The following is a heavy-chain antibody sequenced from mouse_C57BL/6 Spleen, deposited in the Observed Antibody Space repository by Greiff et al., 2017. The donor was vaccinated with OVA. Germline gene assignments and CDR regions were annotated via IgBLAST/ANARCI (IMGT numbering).Heavy chain of an antibody. CDR2: ILPGSGST. Sequence: QVQLKQSGAELMKPGASVKLSCKATGYTFTGYWIEWVKQRPGHGLEWIGEILPGSGSTNYNEKFKGKATFTADTSSNTADMQLSSLTTEDSAIYYCARPYSNYDLGGFAYWGQGTLVTVSA. D-gene: IGHD2-5*01. J-gene: IGHJ3*01. CDR3: ARPYSNYDLGGFAY. V-gene: IGHV1-9*01. CDR1: GYTFTGYW.